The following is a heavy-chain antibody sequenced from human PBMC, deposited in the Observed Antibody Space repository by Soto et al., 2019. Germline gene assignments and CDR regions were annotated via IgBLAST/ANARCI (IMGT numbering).Heavy chain of an antibody. CDR1: GGSISSGGYY. D-gene: IGHD4-4*01. V-gene: IGHV4-31*03. CDR3: ARGDYKKFDY. CDR2: IYYSGST. J-gene: IGHJ4*02. Sequence: SETLSLTCTVSGGSISSGGYYWSWIRQHPGKGLEWIGYIYYSGSTYCNPSLKSRVTISVDTSKNQFSLKLSSVTAADTAVYYCARGDYKKFDYWGQGTLVTVSS.